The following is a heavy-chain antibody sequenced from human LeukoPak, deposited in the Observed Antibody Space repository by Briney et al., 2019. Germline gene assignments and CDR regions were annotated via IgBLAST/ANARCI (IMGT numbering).Heavy chain of an antibody. J-gene: IGHJ2*01. CDR3: ARGTRWLFDL. CDR1: GGSFSGYY. V-gene: IGHV4-34*01. CDR2: INHSGST. Sequence: TSETLSLTCAVYGGSFSGYYWSWIRQPPGKGLEWIGEINHSGSTNYNPSLKSRVTISVDTSKNQFSLKLSSVTAADTAVYYCARGTRWLFDLWGRGTLVTVSS. D-gene: IGHD5-12*01.